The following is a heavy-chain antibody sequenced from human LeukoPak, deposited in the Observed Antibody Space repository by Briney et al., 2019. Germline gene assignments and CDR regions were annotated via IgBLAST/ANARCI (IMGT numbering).Heavy chain of an antibody. D-gene: IGHD6-6*01. Sequence: SETLSLTCAVSGYSISSGYYWGWIRQPPGKGLGWIGSIYHSGSTYYNPSLKSRVTISVDPSKNQFSLQLSSVTAADTAVSYCARLRSSGSSGYYYMDVWGKGTTVTVSS. CDR1: GYSISSGYY. V-gene: IGHV4-38-2*01. CDR3: ARLRSSGSSGYYYMDV. CDR2: IYHSGST. J-gene: IGHJ6*03.